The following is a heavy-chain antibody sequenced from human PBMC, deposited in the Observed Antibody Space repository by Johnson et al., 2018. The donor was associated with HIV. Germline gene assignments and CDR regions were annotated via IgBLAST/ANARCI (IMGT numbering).Heavy chain of an antibody. CDR3: ARGGIWGSWAFDI. J-gene: IGHJ3*02. V-gene: IGHV3-66*01. D-gene: IGHD3-16*01. CDR2: IYSGGSI. CDR1: GFTVSSNY. Sequence: VQLVESGGGLVQPGGSLRLSCGASGFTVSSNYMSWVRQAPGKGLEWVSVIYSGGSIYYAVSVKGRFTISRDNSKNTLYLQMNSLRAEDTAVYYCARGGIWGSWAFDIWGQGTMVTVSS.